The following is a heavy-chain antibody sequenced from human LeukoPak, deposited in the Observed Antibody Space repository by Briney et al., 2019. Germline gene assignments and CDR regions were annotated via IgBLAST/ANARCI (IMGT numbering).Heavy chain of an antibody. D-gene: IGHD6-19*01. CDR3: ARVPYSSGWYYYYYMDV. J-gene: IGHJ6*03. CDR1: GGSISSSSYY. Sequence: SETLSLTCTVSGGSISSSSYYWGWIRQPPGKGLEWIVEIYHSGSTNYNPSLKSRVTISVDKSKNQFSLKLSSVTAADTAVYYCARVPYSSGWYYYYYMDVWGKGTTVTVSS. CDR2: IYHSGST. V-gene: IGHV4-39*07.